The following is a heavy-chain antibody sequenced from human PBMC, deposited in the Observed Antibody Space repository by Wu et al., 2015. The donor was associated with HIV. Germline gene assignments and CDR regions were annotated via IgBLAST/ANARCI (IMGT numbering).Heavy chain of an antibody. J-gene: IGHJ6*03. Sequence: QVQLVQSGAEVKKPGSSVKVSCKASGGTFSSYAISWVRQAPGQGLEWMGGIIPIFGTANYAQKFQGRVTITTDESTSTAYMELSSLRSEDTAVYYCAREGLSAAAGNYYYYYMDVWGKGTTVTVSS. V-gene: IGHV1-69*05. CDR1: GGTFSSYA. CDR2: IIPIFGTA. D-gene: IGHD6-13*01. CDR3: AREGLSAAAGNYYYYYMDV.